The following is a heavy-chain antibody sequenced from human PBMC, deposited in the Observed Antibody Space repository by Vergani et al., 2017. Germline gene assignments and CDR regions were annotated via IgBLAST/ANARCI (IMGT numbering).Heavy chain of an antibody. D-gene: IGHD2-8*01. Sequence: EVQLVESGGGLVQPGGSLRLSCAASGFTFSSYSMNWVRQAPGKGLEWVSYISSSSSTIYYADSVKGRFTIPRDNAKHTLYLQMNNLRAADTAVYYCARSGYCAHGVCYMTYYYYMDVWGKGTAVTVSS. CDR2: ISSSSSTI. V-gene: IGHV3-48*01. J-gene: IGHJ6*03. CDR1: GFTFSSYS. CDR3: ARSGYCAHGVCYMTYYYYMDV.